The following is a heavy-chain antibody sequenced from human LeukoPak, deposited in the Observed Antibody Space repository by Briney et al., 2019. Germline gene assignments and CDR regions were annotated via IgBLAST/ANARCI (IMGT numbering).Heavy chain of an antibody. V-gene: IGHV3-49*03. CDR1: GFTFGDYA. D-gene: IGHD2-15*01. J-gene: IGHJ4*02. CDR2: IRSKAYGGTT. CDR3: TASDHLYCSSSSCHFDY. Sequence: GGSLRLSCTASGFTFGDYAMSWFRQAPGKGLEWVGFIRSKAYGGTTEYAASVKGRFTISRDDSKSIAYLQMNSLKTEDTAVYYCTASDHLYCSSSSCHFDYWGQGTLATVAS.